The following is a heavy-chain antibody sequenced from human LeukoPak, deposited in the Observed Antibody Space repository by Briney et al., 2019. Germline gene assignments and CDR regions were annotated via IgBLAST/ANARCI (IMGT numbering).Heavy chain of an antibody. J-gene: IGHJ4*02. CDR1: GVTFCVDA. Sequence: GGTLRLSPAASGVTFCVDAISSGSEGPGKGGGWGAAISGSGVMTYYADSAKGRFTVSRDHSKNPLYLQMSSLTAPDTAVYYCAKDRSNRTYYTFDHWGQGTLVTVSS. D-gene: IGHD1-26*01. CDR2: ISGSGVMT. V-gene: IGHV3-23*01. CDR3: AKDRSNRTYYTFDH.